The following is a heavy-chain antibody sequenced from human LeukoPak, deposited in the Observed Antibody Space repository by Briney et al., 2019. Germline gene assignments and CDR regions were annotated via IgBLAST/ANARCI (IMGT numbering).Heavy chain of an antibody. CDR2: IKQDGSEK. J-gene: IGHJ4*02. D-gene: IGHD3-9*01. CDR3: ARLHYDVLTGPFDY. V-gene: IGHV3-7*01. Sequence: GGSLRLSCAASRFTFSSYWMSWVRQAPGKGLEWVANIKQDGSEKYYVDSVKGRFTISRDNAKNSLYLQMNSLRAEDTAVYYCARLHYDVLTGPFDYWGQGTLVTVSS. CDR1: RFTFSSYW.